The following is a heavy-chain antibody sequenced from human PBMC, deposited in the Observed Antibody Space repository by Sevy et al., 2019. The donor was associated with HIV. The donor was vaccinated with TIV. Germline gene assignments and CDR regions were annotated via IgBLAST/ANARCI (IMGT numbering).Heavy chain of an antibody. J-gene: IGHJ4*02. Sequence: GGSLRLSCAASGFTFSSYVMSWVRQAPGKGLEWVSAISGSGGSTYYADSVKGRFTISRDNSKNTLYLQMNSLRAEDTAVYYCAKDSLSDYDILTGYLLSLFDYWGQGTLVTVSS. CDR3: AKDSLSDYDILTGYLLSLFDY. CDR1: GFTFSSYV. V-gene: IGHV3-23*01. CDR2: ISGSGGST. D-gene: IGHD3-9*01.